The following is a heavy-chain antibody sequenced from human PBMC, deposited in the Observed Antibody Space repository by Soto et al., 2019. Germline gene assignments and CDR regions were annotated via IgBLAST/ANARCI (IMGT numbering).Heavy chain of an antibody. CDR3: ARATSGYSYGLNWFDP. Sequence: ASVKVSCKASGGTFSSYAISWVRQAPGQGLEWMGGIIPIFGTANYAQKFQGRVTITADESTSTAYMELSSLRSEDTAVYYCARATSGYSYGLNWFDPWGQGTLVTVSS. J-gene: IGHJ5*02. V-gene: IGHV1-69*13. D-gene: IGHD5-18*01. CDR1: GGTFSSYA. CDR2: IIPIFGTA.